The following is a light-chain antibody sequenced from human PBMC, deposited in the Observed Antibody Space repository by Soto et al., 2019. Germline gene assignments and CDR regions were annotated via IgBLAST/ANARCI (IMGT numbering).Light chain of an antibody. V-gene: IGLV2-14*03. CDR1: SSDVGAYNY. CDR2: GVN. CDR3: TSYTSSSSYV. Sequence: HSALTQPASVSGSPGQSITISCTGTSSDVGAYNYVSWYQQHPDTAPKLMIYGVNNRPSGVSPRFSGSKSGNTASLTISGLQTEDEADYYCTSYTSSSSYVFGTGTKLTVL. J-gene: IGLJ1*01.